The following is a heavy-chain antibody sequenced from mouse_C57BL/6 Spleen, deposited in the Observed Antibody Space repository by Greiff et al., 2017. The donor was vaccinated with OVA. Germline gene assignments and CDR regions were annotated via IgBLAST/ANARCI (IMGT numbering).Heavy chain of an antibody. Sequence: VKLVESGPGLVAPSQSLSITCTVSGFSLTSYAISWVRQPPGKGLEWLGVIWTGGGNNYNSAHKSRLSTSKDNSKSQVILKMNRLQTDDTARYYCARKGDGNYEDGYFDDWGTGTTVTVSS. V-gene: IGHV2-9-1*01. J-gene: IGHJ1*03. CDR3: ARKGDGNYEDGYFDD. CDR2: IWTGGGN. D-gene: IGHD2-1*01. CDR1: GFSLTSYA.